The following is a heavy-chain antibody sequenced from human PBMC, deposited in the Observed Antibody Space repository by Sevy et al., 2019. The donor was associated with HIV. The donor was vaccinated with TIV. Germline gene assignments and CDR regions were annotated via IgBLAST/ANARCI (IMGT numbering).Heavy chain of an antibody. D-gene: IGHD5-12*01. CDR3: TTLAYTGHTIYYYMDV. CDR2: IKSKTDGGTT. V-gene: IGHV3-15*01. CDR1: GFTFSSAW. Sequence: GGSLRLSCAASGFTFSSAWMSWVRQAPGKGLEWVGRIKSKTDGGTTDYAAPVKGRFTISRDDSKNTLYLQMNSLKTEDTAVYYCTTLAYTGHTIYYYMDVWGKGTTVTVSS. J-gene: IGHJ6*03.